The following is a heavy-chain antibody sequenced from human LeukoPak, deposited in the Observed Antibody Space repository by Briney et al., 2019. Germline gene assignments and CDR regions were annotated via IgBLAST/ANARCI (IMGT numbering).Heavy chain of an antibody. CDR3: AKAPYCSSTSCYRPSYFYMDV. D-gene: IGHD2-2*02. CDR2: IRYDGSNK. J-gene: IGHJ6*03. CDR1: GFTFSSYG. Sequence: GGSLRLSCAASGFTFSSYGMRWVRQVPGKGLEWVAFIRYDGSNKYYADSVKGRFTISRDNSKNTLYLQMNSLRAEDTAVYYCAKAPYCSSTSCYRPSYFYMDVWGKGTTVTVSS. V-gene: IGHV3-30*02.